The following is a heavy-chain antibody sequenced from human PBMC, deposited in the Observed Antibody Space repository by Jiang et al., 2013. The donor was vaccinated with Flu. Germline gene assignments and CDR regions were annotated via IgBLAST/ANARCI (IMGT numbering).Heavy chain of an antibody. CDR1: GYSFTSYW. Sequence: GAEVKKPGESLKISCKGSGYSFTSYWIGWVRQMPGKGLEWMGIIYPGDSDTRYSPSFQGQVTISADKSISTAYLQWSSLKASDTAMYYCARAGYYDSSGYSLDDAFDIWAKGQWSPSLQ. V-gene: IGHV5-51*01. CDR2: IYPGDSDT. CDR3: ARAGYYDSSGYSLDDAFDI. J-gene: IGHJ3*02. D-gene: IGHD3-22*01.